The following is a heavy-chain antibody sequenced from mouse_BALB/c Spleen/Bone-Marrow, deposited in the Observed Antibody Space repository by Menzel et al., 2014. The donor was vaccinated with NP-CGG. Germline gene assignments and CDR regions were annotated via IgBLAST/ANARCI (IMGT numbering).Heavy chain of an antibody. Sequence: EVMLVESGAELVKPGASVKLSCTASGFNIKDTYMHWVKQRPEQGLEWIGRIDPANGNTKYDPKFQGKATITADTSSNTAYLQLSSLTSEDSAIYYCARNGNYGARFDYWGQGTPVTVSA. D-gene: IGHD2-1*01. J-gene: IGHJ3*01. V-gene: IGHV14-3*02. CDR1: GFNIKDTY. CDR2: IDPANGNT. CDR3: ARNGNYGARFDY.